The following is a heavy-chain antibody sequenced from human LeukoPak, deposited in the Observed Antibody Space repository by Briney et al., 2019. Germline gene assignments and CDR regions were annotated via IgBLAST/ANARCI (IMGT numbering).Heavy chain of an antibody. CDR3: ARWGGAALDY. CDR2: IYHSGST. D-gene: IGHD1-26*01. CDR1: GYSISSGYY. V-gene: IGHV4-38-2*02. Sequence: SETLSLTCTVSGYSISSGYYWGWIRQPPGKGLEWIGSIYHSGSTYYNPSLKSRVTISVDTSKNQFSLKLSSVTAADTAVYYCARWGGAALDYWGQGTLVTVSS. J-gene: IGHJ4*02.